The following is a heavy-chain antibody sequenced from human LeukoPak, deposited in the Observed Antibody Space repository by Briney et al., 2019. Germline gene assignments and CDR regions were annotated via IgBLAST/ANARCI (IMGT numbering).Heavy chain of an antibody. J-gene: IGHJ4*02. Sequence: ASVKVSCKASGYTFTKYDIHWVRQAPGQGLEWMGWISPYIGNTYYSQKLQGRVTMTTDTSTTTAYMELRSLRSDDTSVYYCARFTPRLSREKFDYWGQGTLVTVSS. V-gene: IGHV1-18*01. CDR3: ARFTPRLSREKFDY. CDR2: ISPYIGNT. D-gene: IGHD3-3*02. CDR1: GYTFTKYD.